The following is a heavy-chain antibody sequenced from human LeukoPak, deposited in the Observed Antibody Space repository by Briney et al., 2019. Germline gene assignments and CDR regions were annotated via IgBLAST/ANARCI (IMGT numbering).Heavy chain of an antibody. V-gene: IGHV3-23*01. Sequence: GGSLRLSCAASGFTFGTYGMYWVRQAPGKGLEWVSAISAGAGSTYYADSVKGRFTISRDNSKSTLFLQMNSLRADDTAVYHCVKDRETYYDPGGYYCIWLDPWGLGTLVTVSS. D-gene: IGHD3-22*01. CDR1: GFTFGTYG. CDR2: ISAGAGST. CDR3: VKDRETYYDPGGYYCIWLDP. J-gene: IGHJ5*02.